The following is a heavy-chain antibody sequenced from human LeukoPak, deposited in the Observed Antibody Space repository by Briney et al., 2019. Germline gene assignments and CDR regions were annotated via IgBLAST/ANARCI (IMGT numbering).Heavy chain of an antibody. CDR1: GGSISSGGYY. D-gene: IGHD4-17*01. Sequence: SQTLSLTCTVSGGSISSGGYYWSWIRQPPGKGLEWIGEINHSGSTNYNPSLKSRVTISVDTSKNQFSLKLSSVTAADTAVCYCARAEATVTTWYFDYWGQGTLVTVSS. CDR3: ARAEATVTTWYFDY. J-gene: IGHJ4*02. V-gene: IGHV4-30-2*01. CDR2: INHSGST.